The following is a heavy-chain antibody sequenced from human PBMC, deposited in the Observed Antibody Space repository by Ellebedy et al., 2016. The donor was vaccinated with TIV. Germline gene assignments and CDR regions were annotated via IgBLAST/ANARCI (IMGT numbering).Heavy chain of an antibody. D-gene: IGHD3-16*01. Sequence: AASVKVSCKASGYSFTDHFIHWVRQAPGQGLEWMGWIIPKSGGPNYAQKFQGRVMMTSYTSINTVHMGMRRLRSDDTAVYYCAGVSNLGTGSDVENNWFDPWGQGTLVTVSS. CDR3: AGVSNLGTGSDVENNWFDP. V-gene: IGHV1-2*02. CDR2: IIPKSGGP. CDR1: GYSFTDHF. J-gene: IGHJ5*02.